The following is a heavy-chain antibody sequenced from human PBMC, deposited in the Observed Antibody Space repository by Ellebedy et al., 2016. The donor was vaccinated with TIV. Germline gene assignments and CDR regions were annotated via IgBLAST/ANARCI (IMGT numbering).Heavy chain of an antibody. J-gene: IGHJ5*02. V-gene: IGHV1-58*01. Sequence: AASVTVSCKASGLAFSRSAVQWVRPTPGHRLEGIGWIVVGSGKTNYAQKFQDKVTITRDMSTGTAYMELGSLSSEDTAMYYRVSTSFSGYDHWGQGTLVSVSS. D-gene: IGHD5-12*01. CDR2: IVVGSGKT. CDR3: VSTSFSGYDH. CDR1: GLAFSRSA.